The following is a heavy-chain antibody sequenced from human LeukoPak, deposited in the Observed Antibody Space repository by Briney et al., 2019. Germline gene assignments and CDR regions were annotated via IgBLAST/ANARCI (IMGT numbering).Heavy chain of an antibody. J-gene: IGHJ3*02. CDR2: ISSGSSYI. V-gene: IGHV3-21*01. D-gene: IGHD1-26*01. CDR1: GFTFNSYS. Sequence: PGGSLRLSCVASGFTFNSYSMNWVRQAPGKGLEWVSSISSGSSYIFYADSVKGRFTISRDNAKNSLYLQMNSLRAEDTAVYYCARQVGVDDAFDIWGQGTMVTIFS. CDR3: ARQVGVDDAFDI.